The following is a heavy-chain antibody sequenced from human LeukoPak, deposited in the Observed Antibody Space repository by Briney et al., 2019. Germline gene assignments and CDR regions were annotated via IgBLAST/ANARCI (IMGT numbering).Heavy chain of an antibody. D-gene: IGHD2-2*01. V-gene: IGHV3-7*01. J-gene: IGHJ4*02. CDR1: GFTFNNYA. CDR3: ARIGYSSSCTDY. CDR2: IKEDGRQK. Sequence: GSLRLSCAASGFTFNNYAMHWVRQAPGKGLEWVANIKEDGRQKYYVDSVKGRFTISRGNAKNSLYLQMNSLRAEDTAVYYCARIGYSSSCTDYWGQGTLVTVSS.